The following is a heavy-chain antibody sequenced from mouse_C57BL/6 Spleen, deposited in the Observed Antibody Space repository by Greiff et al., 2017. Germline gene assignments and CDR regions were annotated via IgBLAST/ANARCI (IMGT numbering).Heavy chain of an antibody. CDR2: IDPETGGT. Sequence: HVHVKQSGAELVRPGASVTLSCKASGYTFTDYEMHWVKQTPVHGLEWIGAIDPETGGTAYNQKFKGKAILTADKSSSTAYMELRSLTSEDSAVYYCTSTGGYSFDYWGQGTTLTVSS. CDR3: TSTGGYSFDY. V-gene: IGHV1-15*01. J-gene: IGHJ2*01. D-gene: IGHD1-1*02. CDR1: GYTFTDYE.